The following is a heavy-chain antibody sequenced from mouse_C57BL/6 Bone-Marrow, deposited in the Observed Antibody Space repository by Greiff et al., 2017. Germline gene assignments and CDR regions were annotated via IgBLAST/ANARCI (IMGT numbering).Heavy chain of an antibody. D-gene: IGHD2-4*01. Sequence: EVQGVESGGDLVKPGGSLKLSCAASGFTFSSYGMSWVRQTPDKRLEWVATISSGGSYTYYPDSVKGRFTISRDNAKHTLYLQMSSLKSEDTAMYYCARPPVYYDYDDGYYAMDDWGQGTSVTVSS. J-gene: IGHJ4*01. CDR2: ISSGGSYT. CDR3: ARPPVYYDYDDGYYAMDD. V-gene: IGHV5-6*01. CDR1: GFTFSSYG.